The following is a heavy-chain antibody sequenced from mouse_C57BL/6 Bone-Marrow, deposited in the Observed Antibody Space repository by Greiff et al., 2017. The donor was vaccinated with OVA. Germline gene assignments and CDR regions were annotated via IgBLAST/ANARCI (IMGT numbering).Heavy chain of an antibody. J-gene: IGHJ2*01. CDR2: ISDGGSYT. Sequence: EVKLVESGGGLVKPGGSLKLSCAASGFTFSSYAMSWVRQTPEKRLEWVATISDGGSYTYYPDNVKGRFTISRDNAKNNLYLQMSHLKSEDTAMYYCARERDSNYGDYFDYWGQGTTLTVSS. CDR1: GFTFSSYA. D-gene: IGHD2-5*01. V-gene: IGHV5-4*01. CDR3: ARERDSNYGDYFDY.